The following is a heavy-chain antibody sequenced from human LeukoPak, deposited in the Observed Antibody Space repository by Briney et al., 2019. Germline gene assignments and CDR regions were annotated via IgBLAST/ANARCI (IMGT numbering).Heavy chain of an antibody. CDR3: ARDIYYDSSGYYYFDY. J-gene: IGHJ4*02. Sequence: ASVKVSCKASGYTFTSYGISWVRQAPGQGLEWMGWISAYNGNTNYAQKLQGRVTMTTDTSTSTAYMELRSLGSDDTAVYYCARDIYYDSSGYYYFDYWGQGTLVTVSS. D-gene: IGHD3-22*01. V-gene: IGHV1-18*01. CDR2: ISAYNGNT. CDR1: GYTFTSYG.